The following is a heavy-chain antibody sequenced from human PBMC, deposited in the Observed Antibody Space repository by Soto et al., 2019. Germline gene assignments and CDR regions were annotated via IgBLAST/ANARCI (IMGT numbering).Heavy chain of an antibody. CDR2: ISGSGGST. CDR3: AKADIVVVVAAPFAFDI. V-gene: IGHV3-23*01. J-gene: IGHJ3*02. CDR1: GFTFSSYA. D-gene: IGHD2-15*01. Sequence: GGSLRLSCAASGFTFSSYAMSWVRQAPGKGLEWVSAISGSGGSTYYADSVKGRFTISRDNSKNTLYLQMNSLRAEDTAVYYCAKADIVVVVAAPFAFDIWGQGTMVTVSS.